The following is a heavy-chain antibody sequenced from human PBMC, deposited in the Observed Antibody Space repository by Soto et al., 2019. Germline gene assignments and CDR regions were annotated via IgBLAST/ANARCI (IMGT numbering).Heavy chain of an antibody. CDR2: ISYDGSNK. Sequence: GGSLRLSCAASGFTFSSYAMHWVRQAPGKGLEWVAVISYDGSNKYYADSVKGRFTISRDNSKNTLYLQMNSLRAEDTAVYYCAREARILEWLLGAYYYYGMDVWGQGTTVTVSS. D-gene: IGHD3-3*01. CDR1: GFTFSSYA. V-gene: IGHV3-30-3*01. J-gene: IGHJ6*02. CDR3: AREARILEWLLGAYYYYGMDV.